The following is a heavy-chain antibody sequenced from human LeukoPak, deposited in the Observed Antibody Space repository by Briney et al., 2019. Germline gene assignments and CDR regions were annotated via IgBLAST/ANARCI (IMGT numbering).Heavy chain of an antibody. CDR2: IRYDGSNK. J-gene: IGHJ3*02. CDR1: GFTFSSYG. Sequence: GGSLRLSCAASGFTFSSYGMHWVRQAPGKGLEWVAFIRYDGSNKYYADSVKGRFTISRDNSKNTLYLQMNSLRAEDTAVYYCARLVLLWFGEPIPGAFDIWGQGTMVTVSS. V-gene: IGHV3-30*02. CDR3: ARLVLLWFGEPIPGAFDI. D-gene: IGHD3-10*01.